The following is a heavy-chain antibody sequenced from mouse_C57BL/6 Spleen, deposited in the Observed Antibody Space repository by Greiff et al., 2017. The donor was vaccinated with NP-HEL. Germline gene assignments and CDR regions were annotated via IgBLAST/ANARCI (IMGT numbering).Heavy chain of an antibody. D-gene: IGHD1-1*01. CDR1: GYAFSSSW. Sequence: VQLQQSGPELVKPGASVKISCKASGYAFSSSWMNWVKQRPGKGLEWIGRIYPGDGDTNYNGKFKGKATLTADKSSSTAYMQLSSLTSEDSAVYFCAIYGSRGYYFDYWGQGTTLTVSS. V-gene: IGHV1-82*01. CDR3: AIYGSRGYYFDY. CDR2: IYPGDGDT. J-gene: IGHJ2*01.